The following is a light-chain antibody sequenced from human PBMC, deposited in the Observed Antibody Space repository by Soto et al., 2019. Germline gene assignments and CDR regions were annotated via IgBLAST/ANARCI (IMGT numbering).Light chain of an antibody. J-gene: IGLJ1*01. CDR3: SSYTSSSTLLDV. CDR2: EVS. V-gene: IGLV2-14*01. CDR1: SSDVGGYSY. Sequence: QSALTQPASVSGSPGQSITISCTGTSSDVGGYSYVSWYQQHPGKAPKVIIYEVSNRPSGVSNRFSGSKSGNTASLTISGLQAEDEADYHCSSYTSSSTLLDVFGTGTKVTVL.